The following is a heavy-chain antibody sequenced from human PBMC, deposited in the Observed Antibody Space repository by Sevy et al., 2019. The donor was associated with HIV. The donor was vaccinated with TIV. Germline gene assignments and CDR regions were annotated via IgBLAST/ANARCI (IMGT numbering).Heavy chain of an antibody. Sequence: GGSLRLSCAASGFTFRSYSMQWVRQAPGKGLEWLTLISYDGRNTYYADSVKTRFTISRDNSNNTLYLQMNSLRPEDTAVYYCARGSVSGIFFYYGLDIWGQGTTVTVSS. CDR2: ISYDGRNT. CDR3: ARGSVSGIFFYYGLDI. CDR1: GFTFRSYS. V-gene: IGHV3-30*04. J-gene: IGHJ6*02. D-gene: IGHD1-20*01.